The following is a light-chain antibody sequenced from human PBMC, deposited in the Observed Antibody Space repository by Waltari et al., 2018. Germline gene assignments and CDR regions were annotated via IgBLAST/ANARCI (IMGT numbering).Light chain of an antibody. J-gene: IGLJ3*02. CDR1: SSDVGGYSH. CDR2: DVS. CDR3: TSYTSSSTRV. Sequence: QSALTQPASVSGSLGQSITISCTGTSSDVGGYSHVSWYQQHPGEAPKLLIFDVSNRPSGISNRFSGSQSGNTASLTLSGLQAEDEADYFCTSYTSSSTRVFGGGTKVTVL. V-gene: IGLV2-14*03.